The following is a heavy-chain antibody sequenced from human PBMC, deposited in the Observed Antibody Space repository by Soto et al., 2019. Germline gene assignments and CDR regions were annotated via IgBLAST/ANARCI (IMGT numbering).Heavy chain of an antibody. J-gene: IGHJ5*02. Sequence: ASVKVSCKASGYTFTSYGISWVRQAPGQGLEWMGWISAYNGNTNYAQKLQGRVTMTTDTSTSTAYMELRSLRSDDTAVYYGAREGSGYCSSTSCYNWFDPWGQGTLVTVSS. D-gene: IGHD2-2*03. V-gene: IGHV1-18*01. CDR2: ISAYNGNT. CDR1: GYTFTSYG. CDR3: AREGSGYCSSTSCYNWFDP.